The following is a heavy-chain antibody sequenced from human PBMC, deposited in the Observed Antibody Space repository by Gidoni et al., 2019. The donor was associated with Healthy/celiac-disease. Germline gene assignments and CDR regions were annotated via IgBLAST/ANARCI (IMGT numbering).Heavy chain of an antibody. CDR2: INTNTGNP. Sequence: QVQLVQSGSELKKPGASVKVSCKASGYTFTSYAMNRVRQAPGQGLEWMGWINTNTGNPTYAQGFTGRFVFSLDTSVSTAYLQISSLKAEDTAVYYCARGIDYDILTGALGGNWFDPWGQGTLVTVSS. CDR1: GYTFTSYA. CDR3: ARGIDYDILTGALGGNWFDP. J-gene: IGHJ5*02. D-gene: IGHD3-9*01. V-gene: IGHV7-4-1*02.